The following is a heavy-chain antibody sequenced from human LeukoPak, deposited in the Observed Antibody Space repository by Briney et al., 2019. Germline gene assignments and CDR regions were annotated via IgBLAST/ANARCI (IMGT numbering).Heavy chain of an antibody. Sequence: HPGGSLRLSCAASGFIFSNYGMNWVRQAPGKGLEWVSYISSSSSTIYYADSVKGRFTISRDNAKNSLYLQMNSLRDEDTAVYYCARDLALDSSGFFVGFDPWGQGTLVTVSS. V-gene: IGHV3-48*02. J-gene: IGHJ5*02. CDR2: ISSSSSTI. D-gene: IGHD3-22*01. CDR1: GFIFSNYG. CDR3: ARDLALDSSGFFVGFDP.